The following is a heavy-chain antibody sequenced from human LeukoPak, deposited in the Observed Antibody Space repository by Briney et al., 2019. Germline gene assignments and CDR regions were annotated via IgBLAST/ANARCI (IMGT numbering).Heavy chain of an antibody. CDR2: IYYSGST. V-gene: IGHV4-59*01. CDR3: ARDDGGYCSSTSCYFAFDI. D-gene: IGHD2-2*01. Sequence: PSETLSLTCTVSGGSISSYYWSWIRQPPGKGLEWIGYIYYSGSTNYNPSLKSRVTISVDTSKNQFSLKLSSVTAADTAVYYCARDDGGYCSSTSCYFAFDIWGQGTMVTVSS. J-gene: IGHJ3*02. CDR1: GGSISSYY.